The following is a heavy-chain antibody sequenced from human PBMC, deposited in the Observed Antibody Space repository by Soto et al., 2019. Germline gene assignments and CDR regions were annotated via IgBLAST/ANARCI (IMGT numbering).Heavy chain of an antibody. J-gene: IGHJ3*02. CDR2: IYYSGST. Sequence: SETLSLTCTVSGGSISSSSYYWGWIRQPPGKGLEWIGSIYYSGSTYYNPSLKSRVTISVDTSKNQFSLKLSSVTAADTAVYYCARGIAAAGTSHRREDAFDIWRQGTMVTVSS. CDR3: ARGIAAAGTSHRREDAFDI. D-gene: IGHD6-13*01. CDR1: GGSISSSSYY. V-gene: IGHV4-39*01.